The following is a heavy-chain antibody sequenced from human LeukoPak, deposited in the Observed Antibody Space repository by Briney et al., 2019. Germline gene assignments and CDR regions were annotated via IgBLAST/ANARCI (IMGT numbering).Heavy chain of an antibody. CDR3: ARDKQNDQTYYYGSGSYIPMAFDI. CDR2: IYYSGST. CDR1: GGSMNNRDYY. Sequence: PSQTLSLTCTVSGGSMNNRDYYWSWIRQPPGKGLEWIGYIYYSGSTNYNPSLKSRVTISVDTSKNQFSLKLSSVTAADTAVYYCARDKQNDQTYYYGSGSYIPMAFDIWGQGTMVTVSS. D-gene: IGHD3-10*01. J-gene: IGHJ3*02. V-gene: IGHV4-61*08.